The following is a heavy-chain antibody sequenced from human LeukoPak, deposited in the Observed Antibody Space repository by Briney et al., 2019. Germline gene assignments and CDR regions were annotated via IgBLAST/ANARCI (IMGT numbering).Heavy chain of an antibody. CDR1: GGTFTSYY. D-gene: IGHD3-22*01. CDR3: ARSGSAPNYYDSSGYLDFDY. V-gene: IGHV1-46*01. J-gene: IGHJ4*02. Sequence: GASVKVSCKASGGTFTSYYMHWVRQAPGQGLEWMGIINPSGGSTSYAQKFQGRVTMTRDTSTSTVYMELSSLRSEDTAVYYCARSGSAPNYYDSSGYLDFDYWGQGTLVTVSS. CDR2: INPSGGST.